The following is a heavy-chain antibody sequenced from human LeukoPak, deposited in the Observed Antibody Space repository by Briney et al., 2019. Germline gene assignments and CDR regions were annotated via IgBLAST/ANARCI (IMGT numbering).Heavy chain of an antibody. D-gene: IGHD4-23*01. Sequence: PGGSLRLSCAASGCTFTTCAMYWVRQPPGKGLDLVAYIRYDANNKNYADSVKSRFTISRDNPKDMLYLQMNSLRPEDTAVYYCAKGDDYGANTRLPKYNWFDPWGKGTLVTVSS. V-gene: IGHV3-30*02. CDR3: AKGDDYGANTRLPKYNWFDP. CDR2: IRYDANNK. J-gene: IGHJ5*02. CDR1: GCTFTTCA.